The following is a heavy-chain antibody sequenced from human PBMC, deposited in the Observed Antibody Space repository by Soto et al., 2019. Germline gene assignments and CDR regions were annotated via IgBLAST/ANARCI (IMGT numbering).Heavy chain of an antibody. J-gene: IGHJ4*02. CDR3: ARDANSNYYFDS. CDR1: GASISSYY. Sequence: ETLSLTCTVSGASISSYYWSWIRQPPGKGLEWIGYTHYTGSTNYNPSLNSRVTMSLDTSKNQFSLKLSSVTAADTAVYYCARDANSNYYFDSWGQGTLVTVSS. V-gene: IGHV4-59*01. CDR2: THYTGST. D-gene: IGHD4-4*01.